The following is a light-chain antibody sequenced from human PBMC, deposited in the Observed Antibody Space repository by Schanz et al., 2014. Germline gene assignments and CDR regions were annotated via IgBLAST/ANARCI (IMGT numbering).Light chain of an antibody. J-gene: IGKJ2*01. CDR2: DAS. CDR3: QQYASSVSYT. Sequence: EIVLTQSPATLSLSPGERATLSCRASQSVSRYLAWYQQKPGQAPRLLIYDASNRATDIPGRFSGSGSGTDFTLTISRLEPEDSAIYYCQQYASSVSYTFGQGTKVEIK. V-gene: IGKV3-11*01. CDR1: QSVSRY.